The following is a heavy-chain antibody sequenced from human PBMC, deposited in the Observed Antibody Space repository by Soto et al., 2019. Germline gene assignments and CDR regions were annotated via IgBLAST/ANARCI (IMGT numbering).Heavy chain of an antibody. Sequence: GASVKVSCKASGGTFSSYAISWVRQGPGQGLEWMGGIIPIFGTANYAQKFQGRVTITADESTSTAYMELSSLRSEDTAVYYCARKLAEWTRWAFDIWGQGKMV. CDR1: GGTFSSYA. V-gene: IGHV1-69*13. CDR3: ARKLAEWTRWAFDI. D-gene: IGHD3-3*01. J-gene: IGHJ3*02. CDR2: IIPIFGTA.